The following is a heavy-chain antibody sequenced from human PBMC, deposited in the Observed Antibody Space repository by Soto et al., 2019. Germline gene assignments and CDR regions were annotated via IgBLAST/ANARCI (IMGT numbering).Heavy chain of an antibody. J-gene: IGHJ5*02. CDR2: IYYSGST. D-gene: IGHD2-15*01. V-gene: IGHV4-39*01. CDR3: ARSNVVVVAANTFDP. CDR1: GGSISGSSYY. Sequence: SETLSLTCTVSGGSISGSSYYWGWIRQPPGKGLEWIGSIYYSGSTYYNPSLKSRVTISVDTSKNQFSLKLSSVTAADTAVYYCARSNVVVVAANTFDPWGQGTLVTVSS.